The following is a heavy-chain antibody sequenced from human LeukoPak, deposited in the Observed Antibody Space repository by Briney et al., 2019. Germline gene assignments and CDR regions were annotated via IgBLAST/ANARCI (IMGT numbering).Heavy chain of an antibody. CDR2: ISAYNGNT. V-gene: IGHV1-18*01. D-gene: IGHD3-16*01. CDR3: ARGRGYYDYIWGSSEHDAFDI. Sequence: ASVKVSCKASGYTFTSYGISWVRRAPGQGLEWMGWISAYNGNTNYAQKLQGRVTMTTDTSTSTAYMELRSLRSDDTAVYYCARGRGYYDYIWGSSEHDAFDIWGQGTMVTVSS. J-gene: IGHJ3*02. CDR1: GYTFTSYG.